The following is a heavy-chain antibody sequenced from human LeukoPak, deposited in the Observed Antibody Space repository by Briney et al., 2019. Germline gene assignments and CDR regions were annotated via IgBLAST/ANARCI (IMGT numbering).Heavy chain of an antibody. CDR1: GFTFSSYW. V-gene: IGHV3-7*01. J-gene: IGHJ4*02. Sequence: GGSLRLSCAASGFTFSSYWMSWVRQAPGKGLEWVANIKQDGSEKYYVDSVKGRFTISRDNAKNSLYLQMNSLRAEDTAVYYCARDIGSSGSYFDYWGQGTLVTVSS. CDR2: IKQDGSEK. CDR3: ARDIGSSGSYFDY. D-gene: IGHD3-10*01.